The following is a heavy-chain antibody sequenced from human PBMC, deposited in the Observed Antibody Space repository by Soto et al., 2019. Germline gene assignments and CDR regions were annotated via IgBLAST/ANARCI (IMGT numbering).Heavy chain of an antibody. CDR3: ARDSITRLSYDIPGMDV. D-gene: IGHD3-10*01. J-gene: IGHJ6*01. Sequence: PGGSLRLSCAASGFTFNTYAMSLVRQAPGKGLEWVSFMGGGGGSTHYADSVKGRFTISEENSKNTLYLQMNSLRADHTAIYYCARDSITRLSYDIPGMDVWGQGTTVPVSS. CDR2: MGGGGGST. CDR1: GFTFNTYA. V-gene: IGHV3-23*01.